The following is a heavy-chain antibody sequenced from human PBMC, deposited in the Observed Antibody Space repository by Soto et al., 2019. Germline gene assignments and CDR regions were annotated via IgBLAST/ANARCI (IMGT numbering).Heavy chain of an antibody. CDR3: VSAPPAGYSDDH. CDR1: GYSFTSYW. J-gene: IGHJ4*02. Sequence: GESLKISCKGSGYSFTSYWISWVRQMPGKGLEWMGRIDPSDSYTNYSPSFQGHVTISADKSISTAYLQWSSLKASDTAMYYCVSAPPAGYSDDHWGQGTLVTVSS. CDR2: IDPSDSYT. D-gene: IGHD3-9*01. V-gene: IGHV5-10-1*01.